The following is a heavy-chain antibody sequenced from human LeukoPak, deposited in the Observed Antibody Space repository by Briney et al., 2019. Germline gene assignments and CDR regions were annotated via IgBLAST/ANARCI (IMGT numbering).Heavy chain of an antibody. V-gene: IGHV3-33*06. J-gene: IGHJ4*02. Sequence: GGSLRLSCVASGFTFSHYGMHWVRQAPGKGLEWVAVIWNDGSNRYYADSVKGRFTISRDNSKNTVYLQMNSLRAADTSVYYCAKDAQRGSDYSNSVEYWGQGTLVTVSS. CDR3: AKDAQRGSDYSNSVEY. D-gene: IGHD4-11*01. CDR2: IWNDGSNR. CDR1: GFTFSHYG.